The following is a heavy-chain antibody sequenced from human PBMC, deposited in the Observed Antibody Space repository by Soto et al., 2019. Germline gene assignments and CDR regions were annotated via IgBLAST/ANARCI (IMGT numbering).Heavy chain of an antibody. D-gene: IGHD6-6*01. CDR2: ISYDGRNK. Sequence: QVQLVESGGGVVQPGRSLRLSCAASGFTFSSYAMHWVRQAPGKGLEGVAVISYDGRNKYYADSVKGRFTISRDNSKNTLYLQMNSLRAEDTAVYYCAREEGIAARLSYYYYGMDVWGQGTTVTVSS. CDR1: GFTFSSYA. CDR3: AREEGIAARLSYYYYGMDV. V-gene: IGHV3-30*04. J-gene: IGHJ6*02.